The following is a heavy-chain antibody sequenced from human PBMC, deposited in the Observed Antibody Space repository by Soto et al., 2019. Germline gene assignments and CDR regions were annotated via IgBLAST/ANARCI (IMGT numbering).Heavy chain of an antibody. CDR3: ARGQMAYYDILTGAPAFDY. D-gene: IGHD3-9*01. CDR2: IYYSGST. J-gene: IGHJ4*02. CDR1: GGSISSGDYY. Sequence: SETLSLTCTVSGGSISSGDYYWSWIRQPPGKGLEWIGYIYYSGSTYYNPSLKSRVTISVDTSKNQFSLKLSSVTAADTAVYYCARGQMAYYDILTGAPAFDYWGQGTLVTVSS. V-gene: IGHV4-30-4*01.